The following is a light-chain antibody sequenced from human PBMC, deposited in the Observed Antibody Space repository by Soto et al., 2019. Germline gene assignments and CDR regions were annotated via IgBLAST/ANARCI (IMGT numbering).Light chain of an antibody. J-gene: IGLJ2*01. CDR1: SSDVGGYRY. Sequence: QSVLTQPPSASGSPGQSVTISCTGTSSDVGGYRYVSWYQQHPGKDPKLLIYEVSNRPSGVPDRFSDSKSGNTASLTVSGLQAEDEADYYCSSYAGNYNVVFGGGTKLTVL. CDR2: EVS. CDR3: SSYAGNYNVV. V-gene: IGLV2-8*01.